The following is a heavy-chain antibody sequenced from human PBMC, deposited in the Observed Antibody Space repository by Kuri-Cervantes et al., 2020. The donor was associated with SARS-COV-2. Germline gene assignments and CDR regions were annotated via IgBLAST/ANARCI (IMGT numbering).Heavy chain of an antibody. D-gene: IGHD3-3*01. CDR1: GFTFSNAW. CDR2: IKSKTDGGTT. V-gene: IGHV3-15*01. J-gene: IGHJ4*02. Sequence: GGSLRLSCAASGFTFSNAWMSWVRQAPGKGLEWVGRIKSKTDGGTTDYAAPVKGRFTISRDNSKNTLYLQMNSLKTEDTAVYYCTTDLKPWRADYWGQGTLVTVSS. CDR3: TTDLKPWRADY.